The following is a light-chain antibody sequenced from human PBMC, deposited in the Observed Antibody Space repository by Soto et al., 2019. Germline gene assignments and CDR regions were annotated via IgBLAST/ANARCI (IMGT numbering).Light chain of an antibody. CDR2: GAS. CDR1: QSVSSN. CDR3: QQYNNWPPRLT. J-gene: IGKJ3*01. Sequence: EIVMTQSPATLSVSPGERATLSCRASQSVSSNLACYQQKPGQAPRLLIYGASTRATGIPARFSGSGSGTEFTLTISSLQSEDFAVYCCQQYNNWPPRLTFGPGTKVDIK. V-gene: IGKV3-15*01.